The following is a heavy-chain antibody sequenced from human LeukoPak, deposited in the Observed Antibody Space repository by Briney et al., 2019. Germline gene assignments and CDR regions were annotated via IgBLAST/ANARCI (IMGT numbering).Heavy chain of an antibody. CDR1: GFTVDSNY. CDR3: ARGRVVFGDDAFDI. CDR2: IYSGGST. D-gene: IGHD3-10*01. J-gene: IGHJ3*02. V-gene: IGHV3-66*01. Sequence: GGSLRLSCAASGFTVDSNYMTWVRQAPGKGLEWVSLIYSGGSTKYSDSVRDRFTVSRDISKNTLYLQMNSLRVADTAVYFCARGRVVFGDDAFDIWGQGTMVTVSS.